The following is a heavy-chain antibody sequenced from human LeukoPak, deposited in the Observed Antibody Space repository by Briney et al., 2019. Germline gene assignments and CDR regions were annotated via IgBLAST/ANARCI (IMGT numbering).Heavy chain of an antibody. Sequence: SETLSLTCAVYGGSFSGYYWSWIRQPPGKGVEWIGEINHSGSTNYNPSLKSRVTISVDTSKNQFSLKLSSVTAADTAVYYCARGATVTTRYFDYWGQGTLVTVSS. CDR3: ARGATVTTRYFDY. V-gene: IGHV4-34*01. CDR2: INHSGST. D-gene: IGHD4-17*01. CDR1: GGSFSGYY. J-gene: IGHJ4*02.